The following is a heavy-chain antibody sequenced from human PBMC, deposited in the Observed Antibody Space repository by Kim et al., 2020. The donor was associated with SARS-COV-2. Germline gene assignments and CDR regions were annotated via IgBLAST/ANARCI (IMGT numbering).Heavy chain of an antibody. CDR1: GFTFNSYV. D-gene: IGHD3-10*01. Sequence: GGSLRLSCAASGFTFNSYVMNWVRQAPGKGLEWVSGISGGGGSTYYADSVKGQFTISRDNSKNTLYMQMNSLRAEDAAVYYCAKGVGSGSYSFDCWGQGTLVTVSS. V-gene: IGHV3-23*01. CDR2: ISGGGGST. CDR3: AKGVGSGSYSFDC. J-gene: IGHJ4*02.